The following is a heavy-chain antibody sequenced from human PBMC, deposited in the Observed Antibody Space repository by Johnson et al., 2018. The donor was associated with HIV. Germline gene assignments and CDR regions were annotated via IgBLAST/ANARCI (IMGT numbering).Heavy chain of an antibody. CDR2: ISYDESNK. V-gene: IGHV3-30*04. J-gene: IGHJ3*02. CDR3: ASGVDAFDI. Sequence: QVQLVESGGGVVQPGRSLRLSCAASGFTFSNYAIHWVRQAPGQGLEWVAVISYDESNKYYVDSVKGRFTVSRDNSKNMLYLQMNSLRAEDSALYFCASGVDAFDIWGQGTMVTVSS. D-gene: IGHD3-16*01. CDR1: GFTFSNYA.